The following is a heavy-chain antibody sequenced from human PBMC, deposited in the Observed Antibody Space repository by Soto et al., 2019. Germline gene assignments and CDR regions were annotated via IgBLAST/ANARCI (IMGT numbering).Heavy chain of an antibody. D-gene: IGHD2-21*01. J-gene: IGHJ3*01. CDR3: ARGRKDIVGPPDVFDV. CDR1: GGSVNTNY. CDR2: IDYSGRP. V-gene: IGHV4-59*02. Sequence: KSSETLSLTCTVSGGSVNTNYWTWIRQPPGRGPQWIGNIDYSGRPHYNPSLKSRVSMSIGISKNKFSLRLNSVTAADTAVYYCARGRKDIVGPPDVFDVWGQGTMVTVSS.